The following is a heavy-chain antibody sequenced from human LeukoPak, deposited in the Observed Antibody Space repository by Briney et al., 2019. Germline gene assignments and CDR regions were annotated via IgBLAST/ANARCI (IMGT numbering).Heavy chain of an antibody. D-gene: IGHD5-24*01. Sequence: PGGSLRLSCAASAFTVSSYAISWLRPAPWTGLASFSAISCSGRSTDYADSVKGRFTIPRDNPKNKLNTQMNSRRAEEPAGYYSATHRGLHLLDYFDYWGQGTLVTVSS. J-gene: IGHJ4*02. CDR2: ISCSGRST. V-gene: IGHV3-23*01. CDR3: ATHRGLHLLDYFDY. CDR1: AFTVSSYA.